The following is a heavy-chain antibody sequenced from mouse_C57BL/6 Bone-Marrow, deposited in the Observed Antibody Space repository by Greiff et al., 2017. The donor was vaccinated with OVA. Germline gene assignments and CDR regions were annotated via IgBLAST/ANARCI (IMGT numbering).Heavy chain of an antibody. CDR2: IWRGGST. J-gene: IGHJ4*01. D-gene: IGHD1-1*01. CDR3: AKRLLLRSYAMDY. CDR1: GFSLTSYG. V-gene: IGHV2-5*01. Sequence: QVQLKESGPGLVQPSQRLSITCTVSGFSLTSYGVHWVRQSPGKGLEWLGVIWRGGSTDYNAAFMSRLSITKDNSKSQVFVKMNSLQADDTAIYYCAKRLLLRSYAMDYWGQGTSVTVSS.